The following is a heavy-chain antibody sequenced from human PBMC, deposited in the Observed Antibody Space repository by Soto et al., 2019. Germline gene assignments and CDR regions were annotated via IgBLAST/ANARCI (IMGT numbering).Heavy chain of an antibody. CDR3: AKDAHPRDYDSSGKGLHFDC. CDR1: AFTFSSYG. J-gene: IGHJ4*02. Sequence: QVQLVESGGGVVQPGRSLRLSCAASAFTFSSYGMHWVRQAPGKGLEWVAVISYDGNNKYYADSVKGRFTISRDNSKNTLYREMNSLRADDMAVYYCAKDAHPRDYDSSGKGLHFDCWGQGILVTVSS. CDR2: ISYDGNNK. V-gene: IGHV3-30*18. D-gene: IGHD3-22*01.